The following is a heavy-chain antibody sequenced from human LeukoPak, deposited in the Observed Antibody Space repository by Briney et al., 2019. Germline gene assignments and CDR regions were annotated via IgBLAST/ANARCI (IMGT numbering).Heavy chain of an antibody. V-gene: IGHV1-69*05. Sequence: SVKVSCKASGGTFSSYAISWVRQAPGQGLEWMGRIIPIFGTANYAQKFQGRATITTDESTSTAYMELSSLRSEDTAVYYCARDSPVDYYYDSSGYYNHFDYWGQGTLVTVSS. CDR3: ARDSPVDYYYDSSGYYNHFDY. D-gene: IGHD3-22*01. CDR1: GGTFSSYA. J-gene: IGHJ4*02. CDR2: IIPIFGTA.